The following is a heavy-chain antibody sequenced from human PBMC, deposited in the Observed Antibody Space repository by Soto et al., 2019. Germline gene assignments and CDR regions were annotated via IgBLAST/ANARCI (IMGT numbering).Heavy chain of an antibody. D-gene: IGHD3-9*01. CDR1: GFTFSSYS. J-gene: IGHJ3*02. CDR3: ARTSTIFDAFDI. CDR2: ISSSSSYI. Sequence: GGSLRLSCAASGFTFSSYSMNWVRQAPGKGLEWVSSISSSSSYIYYADSVKGRFTISRDNAKNSLYLQMNSLRAEDTAVYYCARTSTIFDAFDIRGQGTMVTVSS. V-gene: IGHV3-21*01.